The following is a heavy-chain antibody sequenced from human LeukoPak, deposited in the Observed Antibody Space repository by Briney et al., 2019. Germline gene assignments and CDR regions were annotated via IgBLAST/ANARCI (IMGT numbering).Heavy chain of an antibody. CDR1: VFTFSSYA. V-gene: IGHV3-23*01. D-gene: IGHD6-13*01. Sequence: GGSLRLSCAASVFTFSSYAMSWVRQAPGKGLECVSAISGSGGRTYYADSVKGRFTISRDNSKNTLYLQMNSWRAEDTAVYYCAKQPIAAAGIQYYFDYWGQGTLVTVSS. CDR3: AKQPIAAAGIQYYFDY. J-gene: IGHJ4*02. CDR2: ISGSGGRT.